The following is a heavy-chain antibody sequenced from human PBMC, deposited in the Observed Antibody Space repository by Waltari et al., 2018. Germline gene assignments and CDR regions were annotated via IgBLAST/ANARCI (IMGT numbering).Heavy chain of an antibody. J-gene: IGHJ5*02. Sequence: EVQLVQSGAEVKKSGESLRISCKDSGYNFATYWIGWVRRMPGKGLEWIGSSYPDDSDTKYSPSFRGQVTISADKSINTAYLHWSSLKASDTAVYYCVKGLVGGYEKGWFDPWGQGTLVTVSS. CDR1: GYNFATYW. CDR3: VKGLVGGYEKGWFDP. CDR2: SYPDDSDT. D-gene: IGHD5-12*01. V-gene: IGHV5-51*01.